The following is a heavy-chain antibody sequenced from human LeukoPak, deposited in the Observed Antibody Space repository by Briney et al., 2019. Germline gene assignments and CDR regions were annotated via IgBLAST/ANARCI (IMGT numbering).Heavy chain of an antibody. J-gene: IGHJ4*02. V-gene: IGHV3-7*04. CDR1: GFTFSSYW. D-gene: IGHD3-10*01. Sequence: PGGSLRLSCAASGFTFSSYWMSWVRQAPGKGLEWVANIKQDGSEKYYVDSVKGRFTISRDNAKNSLYLQMSSLRAEDTAVYYCARDRFTMVRGVIIAYFDYWGQGTLVTVSS. CDR2: IKQDGSEK. CDR3: ARDRFTMVRGVIIAYFDY.